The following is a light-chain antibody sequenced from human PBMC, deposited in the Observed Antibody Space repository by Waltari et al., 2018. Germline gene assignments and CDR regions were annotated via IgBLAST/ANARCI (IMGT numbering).Light chain of an antibody. CDR3: MQGIQLPLT. J-gene: IGKJ4*01. CDR2: LVS. V-gene: IGKV2D-29*02. CDR1: QSLLHSNGYTY. Sequence: DIVMTKTPLPLPVPPGKPASISCRPSQSLLHSNGYTYLFWYLQKPGQSPQLLIYLVSNRASGVPDRFSGSGSGTDFTLKISRVEAEDVGVYYCMQGIQLPLTFGGGTKVEIK.